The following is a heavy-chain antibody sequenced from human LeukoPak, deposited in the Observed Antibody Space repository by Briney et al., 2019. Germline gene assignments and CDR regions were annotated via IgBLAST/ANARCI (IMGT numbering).Heavy chain of an antibody. Sequence: PSETLSLTCSVCSDSISGYYWSWIRQPPGKGLEWIGSIYYSGGTNYNPSLKSRVTISVDTSKNQFSLKLTSVTAADTAVYYCARREYYFDHWGQGTLVTVSS. CDR1: SDSISGYY. J-gene: IGHJ4*02. CDR3: ARREYYFDH. CDR2: IYYSGGT. V-gene: IGHV4-59*01.